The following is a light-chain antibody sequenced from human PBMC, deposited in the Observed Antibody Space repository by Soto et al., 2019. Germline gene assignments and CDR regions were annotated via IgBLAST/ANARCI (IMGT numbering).Light chain of an antibody. V-gene: IGLV2-23*03. CDR1: SSDMGTYNL. Sequence: QSALTQPASVSGSPGQSITISCTGTSSDMGTYNLVSWYQQHPGKAPKLMIYEGSKRPSGVSNRFSGSKSGTTASLTISGLQAEDEADYHCCSYATTSTFIFGGGTKVTV. CDR3: CSYATTSTFI. J-gene: IGLJ2*01. CDR2: EGS.